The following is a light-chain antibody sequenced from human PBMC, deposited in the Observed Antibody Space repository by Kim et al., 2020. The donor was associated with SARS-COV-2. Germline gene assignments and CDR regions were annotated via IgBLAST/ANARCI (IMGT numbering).Light chain of an antibody. CDR3: QQRFNWPLT. CDR1: QSVTYY. Sequence: EIVLTQSPATLSLSPGERATLSCRVSQSVTYYLAWYQQRPGQAPRLLIYDASKRATGIPARFSGTGSGTDFTLTISSLEPEDSAVYYWQQRFNWPLTFGGGTKGDIK. V-gene: IGKV3-11*01. CDR2: DAS. J-gene: IGKJ4*01.